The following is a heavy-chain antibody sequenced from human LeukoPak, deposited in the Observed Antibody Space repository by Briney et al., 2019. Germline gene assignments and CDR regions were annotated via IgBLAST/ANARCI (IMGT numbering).Heavy chain of an antibody. CDR2: INPKIGNP. D-gene: IGHD3-10*01. CDR3: ARDLETYYYGSGSYPWFDP. V-gene: IGHV7-4-1*02. J-gene: IGHJ5*02. CDR1: GYTFTRYG. Sequence: ASVTVSCKASGYTFTRYGVNWVGQAPGQGLEGMGWINPKIGNPTYAQGFTGRFVFSLDTSVTTAYLQINSLRDEDTAVYYCARDLETYYYGSGSYPWFDPWGQGTLVIVSS.